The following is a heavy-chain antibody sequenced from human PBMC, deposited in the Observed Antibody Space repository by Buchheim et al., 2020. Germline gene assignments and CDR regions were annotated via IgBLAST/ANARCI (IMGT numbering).Heavy chain of an antibody. D-gene: IGHD5-12*01. J-gene: IGHJ5*02. Sequence: QVQLEASGPGLVRPSQTLSLTCAVSGVSINSGSYFWSWIRQTPGKGLEWMGSISESGRTHNNPSLKSRLTMSVDTSKNQFSLRLMSVTAADTAVYYCARDLPQALTRFVEGPTIPSWPDLWGLGIL. CDR3: ARDLPQALTRFVEGPTIPSWPDL. CDR2: ISESGRT. CDR1: GVSINSGSYF. V-gene: IGHV4-30-4*01.